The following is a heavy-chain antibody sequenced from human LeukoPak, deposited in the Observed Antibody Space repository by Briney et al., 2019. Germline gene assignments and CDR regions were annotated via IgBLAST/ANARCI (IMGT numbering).Heavy chain of an antibody. V-gene: IGHV3-64*01. J-gene: IGHJ4*02. D-gene: IGHD1-26*01. CDR1: GFTFSSYA. CDR3: ARSFPSGSYYGVDY. CDR2: ISSNGGST. Sequence: GGSLTLSCAASGFTFSSYAMHWVRQAPGKGLEYVSAISSNGGSTYYANSVKGRFTISRDNSKNTLYLQMGSLRAEDMAVYYCARSFPSGSYYGVDYWGQGTLVTVSS.